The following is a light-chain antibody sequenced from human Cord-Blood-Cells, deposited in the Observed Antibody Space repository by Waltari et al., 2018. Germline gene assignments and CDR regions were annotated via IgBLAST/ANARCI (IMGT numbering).Light chain of an antibody. CDR2: DAS. Sequence: EIVLTQSPATLSLSPGERATLSCRASQSVSSYLAWYQQNPGRAPRLLIYDASNRATGIPARFSGSGSGTDFTLTISSLEPEDFAVYYCQQRSNWLTFGGGTKGEIK. CDR1: QSVSSY. J-gene: IGKJ4*01. CDR3: QQRSNWLT. V-gene: IGKV3-11*01.